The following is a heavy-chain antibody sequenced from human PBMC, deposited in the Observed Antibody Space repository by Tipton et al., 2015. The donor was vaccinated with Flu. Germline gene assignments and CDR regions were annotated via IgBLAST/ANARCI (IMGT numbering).Heavy chain of an antibody. J-gene: IGHJ4*02. CDR1: GFTFNTYW. D-gene: IGHD6-13*01. Sequence: SLRLSCAASGFTFNTYWMSWVRQAPGKGLECVSIISGRGDRTYIADSVKGRFAISRDNSKDTVYLHMNRLRADDTAVYYCAKDKLTGITVPGTPYFDYWGQGTLVTVSS. V-gene: IGHV3-23*01. CDR2: ISGRGDRT. CDR3: AKDKLTGITVPGTPYFDY.